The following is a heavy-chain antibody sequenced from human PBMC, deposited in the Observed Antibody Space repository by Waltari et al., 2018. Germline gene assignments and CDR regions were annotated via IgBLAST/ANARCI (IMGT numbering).Heavy chain of an antibody. J-gene: IGHJ6*02. V-gene: IGHV1-69*01. CDR1: GGTFSSYA. CDR3: ASDSGGTYYYGMDV. D-gene: IGHD3-10*01. Sequence: QVQLVQSGAEVKKPGSSVKVSCKASGGTFSSYAISWVRQAPGQGLEWMGGTIPIFGTANYAQKFQGRVTITADESTSTAYMELSSLRSEDTAVYYCASDSGGTYYYGMDVWGQGTTVTVSS. CDR2: TIPIFGTA.